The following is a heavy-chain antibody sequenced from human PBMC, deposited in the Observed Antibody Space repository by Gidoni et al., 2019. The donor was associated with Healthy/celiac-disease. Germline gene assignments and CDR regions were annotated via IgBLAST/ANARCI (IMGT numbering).Heavy chain of an antibody. D-gene: IGHD1-26*01. Sequence: QVQLQESGPGLVKPSETLSLTCTVSGGSISSYYWSWIRQPPGKGLEWIGYIYYSGSTNYNPSLKSRVTISVDTSKNQFSLKLSSVTAADTAVYYCARVGATPYDAFDIWGQGTMVTVSS. J-gene: IGHJ3*02. V-gene: IGHV4-59*01. CDR1: GGSISSYY. CDR2: IYYSGST. CDR3: ARVGATPYDAFDI.